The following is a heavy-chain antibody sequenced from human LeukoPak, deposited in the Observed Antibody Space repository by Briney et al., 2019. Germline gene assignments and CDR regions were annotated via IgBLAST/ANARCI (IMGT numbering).Heavy chain of an antibody. Sequence: SETLSLTCAVSRYSISSGYNWGWIRQSPGKGLEWIGSISHSGRTYYNPSLKSRVTISVDTSKNEFSLNLSSVTAADTAVYYCARGYYGSGSYYKGNYFDYWGRGTLVTVSS. J-gene: IGHJ4*02. CDR1: RYSISSGYN. D-gene: IGHD3-10*01. CDR3: ARGYYGSGSYYKGNYFDY. V-gene: IGHV4-38-2*01. CDR2: ISHSGRT.